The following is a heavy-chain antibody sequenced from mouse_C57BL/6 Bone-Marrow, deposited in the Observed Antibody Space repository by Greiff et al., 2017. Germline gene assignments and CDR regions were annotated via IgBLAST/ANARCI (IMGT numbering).Heavy chain of an antibody. CDR3: ARSPHYYYGSSAWFAY. CDR1: GYTFTSYG. D-gene: IGHD1-1*01. Sequence: QVQLQQSGAELARPGASVKLSCKASGYTFTSYGISWVKQRTGQGLEWIGEIYPRSGNTYYNEKFKGKATLTADKSSSTAYMELRSLTSEDSAVYFCARSPHYYYGSSAWFAYWGQGTLVTVSA. V-gene: IGHV1-81*01. CDR2: IYPRSGNT. J-gene: IGHJ3*01.